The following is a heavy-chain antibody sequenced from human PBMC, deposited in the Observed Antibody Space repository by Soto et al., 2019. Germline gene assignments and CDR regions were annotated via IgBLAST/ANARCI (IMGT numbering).Heavy chain of an antibody. CDR1: GFMFDNYA. CDR3: AKGRYFDSSGGCANF. V-gene: IGHV3-23*01. J-gene: IGHJ4*02. D-gene: IGHD3-22*01. CDR2: ISGSGHAT. Sequence: KLLESGGGSVPPGASARLSCLTSGFMFDNYAMSWVRQSPARGLEWVAAISGSGHATYYTQSVRGRFTISRDKSNKTVFLQMNNLKNEDTSIYYCAKGRYFDSSGGCANFWGLGTLVTVSS.